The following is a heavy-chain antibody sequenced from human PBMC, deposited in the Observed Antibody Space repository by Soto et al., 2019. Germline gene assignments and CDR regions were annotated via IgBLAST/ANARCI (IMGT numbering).Heavy chain of an antibody. Sequence: PSETLSLTCAVFGGSYSGYDWRWIRQPRARGLEWNGESNQRGSTNYSPSHKSRVIRSVDTYKNQFSIKLTSMTAADTAVDYCATTSWNHHLFETWGQGTLVTVSS. D-gene: IGHD1-1*01. CDR3: ATTSWNHHLFET. CDR2: SNQRGST. J-gene: IGHJ5*02. CDR1: GGSYSGYD. V-gene: IGHV4-34*01.